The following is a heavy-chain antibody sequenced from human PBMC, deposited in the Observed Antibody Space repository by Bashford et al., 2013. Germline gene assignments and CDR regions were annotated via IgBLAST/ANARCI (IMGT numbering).Heavy chain of an antibody. J-gene: IGHJ4*02. V-gene: IGHV3-48*01. CDR2: ITSSSSTI. Sequence: GSLRLSCVTSGFTFSSFSMNWVRQAPGKGPEWISYITSSSSTIKYADSVKGRFTVSRDKAHNSLYLQMNNLRVEDTAVYYCARGGSGLVTAIPFDYWGQGTLVTVSS. CDR3: ARGGSGLVTAIPFDY. D-gene: IGHD2-21*02. CDR1: GFTFSSFS.